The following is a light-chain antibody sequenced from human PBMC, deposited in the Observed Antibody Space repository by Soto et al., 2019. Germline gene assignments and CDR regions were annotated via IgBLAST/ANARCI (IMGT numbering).Light chain of an antibody. CDR3: QTWGTGIQV. J-gene: IGLJ2*01. V-gene: IGLV4-69*01. CDR1: RGHRSYA. Sequence: QLVLTQSPSASASLGASVKLTCTLSRGHRSYAIAWHQQQPEKGPRYLMKLNSDGSHSKGDGIPDRVSGSSSGAERYLTISSLQSEDEAEFYCQTWGTGIQVFGGGTQRTV. CDR2: LNSDGSH.